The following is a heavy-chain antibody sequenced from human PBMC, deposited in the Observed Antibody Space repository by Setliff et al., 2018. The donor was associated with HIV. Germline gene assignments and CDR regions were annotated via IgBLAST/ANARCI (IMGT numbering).Heavy chain of an antibody. CDR2: INLNTGGT. J-gene: IGHJ4*02. CDR1: GYTFTDYY. D-gene: IGHD3-16*01. V-gene: IGHV1-2*02. CDR3: ARLIEGDYHFDF. Sequence: ASVKVSCKTSGYTFTDYYMQWVRQAPGQGLEWMGWINLNTGGTKYPQKFQGRVTMTRDTSSSTAYTDLSRLTSDDTAVYYCARLIEGDYHFDFWGQGTLVTVSS.